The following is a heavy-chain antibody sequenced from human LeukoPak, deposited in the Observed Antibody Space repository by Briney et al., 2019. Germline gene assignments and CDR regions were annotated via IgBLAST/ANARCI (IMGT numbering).Heavy chain of an antibody. CDR1: GFTFSSYA. CDR3: AKLPYYVWGSYRFHY. CDR2: ISGSGGST. Sequence: PGESLRLSCAASGFTFSSYAMSWVRQAPGKGLEWVSAISGSGGSTYYADSVKGRFTISRDNSKNTLYLQMNSLRAEDTAVYYCAKLPYYVWGSYRFHYWGQGTLVTVSS. V-gene: IGHV3-23*01. J-gene: IGHJ4*02. D-gene: IGHD3-16*02.